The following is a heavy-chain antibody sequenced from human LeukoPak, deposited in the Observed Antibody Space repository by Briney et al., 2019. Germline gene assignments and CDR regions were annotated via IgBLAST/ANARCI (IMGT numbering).Heavy chain of an antibody. V-gene: IGHV3-64D*06. J-gene: IGHJ6*02. Sequence: PGGSLRLSCSASGFPFSSYAMHWVRQAPGKGLEYVSAISDSGGSTYYADSVKGRFTISRDNSKNPLYLQMSSLRAEDPAVYFCVRGYSFGPYGMGVWGQGTTVTVSS. CDR2: ISDSGGST. CDR3: VRGYSFGPYGMGV. D-gene: IGHD2-15*01. CDR1: GFPFSSYA.